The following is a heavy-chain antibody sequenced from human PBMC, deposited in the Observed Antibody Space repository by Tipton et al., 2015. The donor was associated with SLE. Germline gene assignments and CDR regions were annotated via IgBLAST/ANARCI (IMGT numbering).Heavy chain of an antibody. Sequence: LRLSCAVYGGSFSGYYWSWIRQPPGKGLEWIGEINHSGSTNYNPSLKSRVTISVDTSKNLFSLKLSSVTAADTAVYYCARYGGYCSGGSCYSDAFDIWGQGTMVTVSS. D-gene: IGHD2-15*01. CDR1: GGSFSGYY. CDR2: INHSGST. J-gene: IGHJ3*02. V-gene: IGHV4-34*01. CDR3: ARYGGYCSGGSCYSDAFDI.